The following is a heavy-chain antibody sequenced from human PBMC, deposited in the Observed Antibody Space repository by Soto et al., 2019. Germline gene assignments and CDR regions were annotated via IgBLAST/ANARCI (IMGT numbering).Heavy chain of an antibody. CDR3: ARDLGYCSGGSCYADNWFDP. J-gene: IGHJ5*02. Sequence: PSETLSLTCRVSGGSISRSNWWSWVRQPPGQGLAWIGEIYHRGSTNYNPSLKSRVTISVDKSKNQFSLKRSSVTAADTAVYYCARDLGYCSGGSCYADNWFDPWGQGTLVTVSS. CDR1: GGSISRSNW. V-gene: IGHV4-4*02. D-gene: IGHD2-15*01. CDR2: IYHRGST.